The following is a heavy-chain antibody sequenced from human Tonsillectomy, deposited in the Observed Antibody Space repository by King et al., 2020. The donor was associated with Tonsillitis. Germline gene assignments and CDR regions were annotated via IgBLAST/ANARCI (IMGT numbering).Heavy chain of an antibody. J-gene: IGHJ4*02. Sequence: QLQESGPGLVKPSQTLSLTCTVSGGSISSGGFYWSWIRQPPGNGPDWIGYIYYSGGSYYNPALKSLVTISVDTSKNQFSLKLSSVTAADTAVYYCARGSNDFWSGYYDYWGQGTLVTVSS. CDR3: ARGSNDFWSGYYDY. D-gene: IGHD3-3*01. CDR2: IYYSGGS. CDR1: GGSISSGGFY. V-gene: IGHV4-30-4*01.